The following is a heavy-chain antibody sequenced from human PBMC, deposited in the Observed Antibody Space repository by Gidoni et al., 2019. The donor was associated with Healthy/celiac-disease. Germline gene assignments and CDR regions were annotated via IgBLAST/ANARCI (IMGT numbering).Heavy chain of an antibody. CDR3: ARDGIEKYSSGWYY. J-gene: IGHJ4*02. Sequence: EVQLVESGGGLVQPGGSLRLSCAASGFTFSSYEMNWVRQAPGKGLEWVSYISSSGSTIYYADSVKGRFTISRDNAKNSLYLQMNSLRAEDTAVYYCARDGIEKYSSGWYYWGQGTLVTVSS. CDR1: GFTFSSYE. D-gene: IGHD6-19*01. CDR2: ISSSGSTI. V-gene: IGHV3-48*03.